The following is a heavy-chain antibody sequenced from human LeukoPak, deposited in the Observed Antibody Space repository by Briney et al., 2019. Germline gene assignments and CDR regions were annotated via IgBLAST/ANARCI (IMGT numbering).Heavy chain of an antibody. CDR3: ARGGGHQDYGDAFDI. J-gene: IGHJ3*02. CDR2: ISGSGGST. Sequence: GGSLRLSCAASGFTFSSYAMSWVRQAPGKGLEWVSAISGSGGSTYYADSVKGRFTISRDNSKNTLYLQMNSLRAEDTAVYYCARGGGHQDYGDAFDIWGQGTMVTVSS. CDR1: GFTFSSYA. V-gene: IGHV3-23*01. D-gene: IGHD4-17*01.